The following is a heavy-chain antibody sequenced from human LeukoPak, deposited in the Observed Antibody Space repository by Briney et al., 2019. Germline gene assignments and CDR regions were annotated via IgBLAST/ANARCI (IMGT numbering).Heavy chain of an antibody. D-gene: IGHD3-16*01. CDR2: ISYDGGDK. CDR3: VKEGVEYSYSYGDY. CDR1: GFTFSSYA. V-gene: IGHV3-30*18. J-gene: IGHJ4*02. Sequence: GGSLRLSCAASGFTFSSYAMSWVRQAPGKGLEWVALISYDGGDKYYAESMKGRITISRDNAENTLYLQMNNLRPDDTAFYFCVKEGVEYSYSYGDYWGQGTLVTVSS.